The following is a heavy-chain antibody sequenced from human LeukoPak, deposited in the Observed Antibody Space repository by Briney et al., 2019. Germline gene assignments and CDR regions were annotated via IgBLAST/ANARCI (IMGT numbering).Heavy chain of an antibody. CDR1: GFTFDDYA. CDR2: ISWNSGSI. Sequence: PGGSLRPSCAASGFTFDDYAMHWVRQAPGKGLEWVSGISWNSGSIGYADSVKGRFTISRDNAKNSLYLQMNSLRAEDTALYYCARRRGLGYCSSTSCYAGYFDYWGQGTLVTVSS. V-gene: IGHV3-9*01. D-gene: IGHD2-2*01. CDR3: ARRRGLGYCSSTSCYAGYFDY. J-gene: IGHJ4*02.